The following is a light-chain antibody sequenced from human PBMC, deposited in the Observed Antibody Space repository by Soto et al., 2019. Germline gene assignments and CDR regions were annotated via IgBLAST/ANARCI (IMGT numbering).Light chain of an antibody. CDR1: QSVSNN. CDR3: QPYSNWPLT. J-gene: IGKJ4*01. V-gene: IGKV3-15*01. Sequence: TQSPGSRSLSGGQRATLSWWTSQSVSNNYLAWYQQKPGQAPRLLIYGTSTRVTGIPAKFSGTGSGTERTLTRTSLQSADLAAYYWQPYSNWPLTLAGGTRWIS. CDR2: GTS.